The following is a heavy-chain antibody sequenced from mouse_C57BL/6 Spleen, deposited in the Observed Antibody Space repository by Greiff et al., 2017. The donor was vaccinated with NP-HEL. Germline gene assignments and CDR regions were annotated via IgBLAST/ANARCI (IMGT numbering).Heavy chain of an antibody. V-gene: IGHV1-50*01. CDR1: GYTFTSYW. J-gene: IGHJ2*01. CDR2: IDPSDSYT. CDR3: ARGLRYFDY. Sequence: QVQLQQPGAELVKPGASVKLSCKASGYTFTSYWMQWVKQRPGQGLEWIGEIDPSDSYTNYNQKFKGKATLTVDTSSSTAYMQLSSLTSEDSAVYYCARGLRYFDYWGQSTTLTVSS.